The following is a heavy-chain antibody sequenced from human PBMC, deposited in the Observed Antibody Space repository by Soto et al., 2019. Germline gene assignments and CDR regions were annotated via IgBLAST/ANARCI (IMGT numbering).Heavy chain of an antibody. CDR3: ARGRYGDY. CDR2: ISAHNGNT. Sequence: QVHLVQSGAEVKKPGASVKVSCKASGYTFTSYGITWVRQAPGQGLEWMGWISAHNGNTDYAQKLQGRAIVTRDTSTSPAYMELRSLRSDDTAVYYCARGRYGDYWGQGALVTVSS. J-gene: IGHJ4*02. D-gene: IGHD1-1*01. V-gene: IGHV1-18*01. CDR1: GYTFTSYG.